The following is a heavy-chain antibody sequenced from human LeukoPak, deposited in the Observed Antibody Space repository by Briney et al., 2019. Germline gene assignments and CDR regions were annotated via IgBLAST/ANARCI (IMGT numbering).Heavy chain of an antibody. CDR2: INPSGGST. CDR1: GYTFTSYY. J-gene: IGHJ4*02. D-gene: IGHD3-10*01. V-gene: IGHV1-46*01. CDR3: AKDMAAYYYASGNIDY. Sequence: ASVKVSCKASGYTFTSYYIHWVRQAPGQGLEWMGIINPSGGSTNYAQKFQGRVTMTRDTSTSTVYMELSSLRAEDTALYYCAKDMAAYYYASGNIDYWGQGTLVTVSS.